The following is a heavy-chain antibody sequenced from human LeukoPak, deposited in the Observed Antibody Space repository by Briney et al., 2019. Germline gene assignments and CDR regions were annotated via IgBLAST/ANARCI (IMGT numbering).Heavy chain of an antibody. CDR3: ARYCGGDCYSGDAFDI. J-gene: IGHJ3*02. Sequence: ASVKVSCKTSGYTFSNYAIYWVRQAPGQSLEWMGWINPGNGNTKYSQNFQGRVTITTDTSASTAYMVLSGLRSDDTAVYYCARYCGGDCYSGDAFDIWGQGTMVTVSS. CDR2: INPGNGNT. D-gene: IGHD2-21*02. CDR1: GYTFSNYA. V-gene: IGHV1-3*01.